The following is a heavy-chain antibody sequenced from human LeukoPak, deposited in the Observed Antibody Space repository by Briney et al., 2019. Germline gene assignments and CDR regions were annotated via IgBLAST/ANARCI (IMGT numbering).Heavy chain of an antibody. V-gene: IGHV4-30-2*01. CDR3: ASLDSSGYSYFND. CDR1: GGSISSGGYS. CDR2: IYHSGST. J-gene: IGHJ4*02. D-gene: IGHD3-22*01. Sequence: SQTLSLTCAVSGGSISSGGYSWSWIRQPPGQGLEWIGYIYHSGSTYYNPSLKSRVTISVDRSKNQFSLKLSSVTAADTAVYYCASLDSSGYSYFNDWGQGTLVTVSS.